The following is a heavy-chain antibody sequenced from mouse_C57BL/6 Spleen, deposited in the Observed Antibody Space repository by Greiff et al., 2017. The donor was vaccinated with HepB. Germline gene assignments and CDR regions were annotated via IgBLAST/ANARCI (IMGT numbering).Heavy chain of an antibody. CDR2: IRNKANGYTT. V-gene: IGHV7-3*01. J-gene: IGHJ2*01. Sequence: EVKLVESGGGLVQPGGSLSLSCAASGFTFTDYYMSWVRQPPGKALEWLGFIRNKANGYTTEYSASVKGRFTISRDNSQSILYLQMNALRAEDSATYYCARSTYYYGSLDYWGQGTTLTVSS. CDR1: GFTFTDYY. D-gene: IGHD1-1*01. CDR3: ARSTYYYGSLDY.